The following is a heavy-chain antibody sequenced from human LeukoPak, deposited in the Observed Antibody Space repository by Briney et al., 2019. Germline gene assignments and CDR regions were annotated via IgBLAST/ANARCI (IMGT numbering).Heavy chain of an antibody. CDR3: ASTYYYYYYMDV. V-gene: IGHV4-4*07. Sequence: PSETLSLTCTVSGGSISSYYWSWIRQPAGRGLEWIGRIYTSGSTNYNPSLKSRVTMSVDASKNQFSLKLSSVTAADTAVYYCASTYYYYYYMDVWGKGTTVTVSS. J-gene: IGHJ6*03. CDR2: IYTSGST. CDR1: GGSISSYY.